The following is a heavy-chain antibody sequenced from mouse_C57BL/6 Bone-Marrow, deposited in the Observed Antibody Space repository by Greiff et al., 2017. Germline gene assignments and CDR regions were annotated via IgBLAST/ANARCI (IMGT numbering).Heavy chain of an antibody. CDR3: TTGGY. D-gene: IGHD1-1*02. CDR1: GYTFTDYE. Sequence: QVQLKPSGAELVRPGASVTLSCKASGYTFTDYEMHWVKQTPVHGLEWIGAIDPETGGTAYNQKFKGKAILTADKSSRTAYIELRSLTSEDSAVYYCTTGGYWGQGTTLTVSS. CDR2: IDPETGGT. J-gene: IGHJ2*01. V-gene: IGHV1-15*01.